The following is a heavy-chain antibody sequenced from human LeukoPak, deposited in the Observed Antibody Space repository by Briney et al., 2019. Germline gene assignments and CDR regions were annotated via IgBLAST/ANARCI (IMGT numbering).Heavy chain of an antibody. J-gene: IGHJ4*02. D-gene: IGHD6-13*01. CDR3: VKDRWVDH. CDR1: GFIFSPYA. V-gene: IGHV3-64D*06. CDR2: ISSEGKTT. Sequence: GSLRLSCSASGFIFSPYAMHWVRQAPVKGLEYVSSISSEGKTTYYADSVKGRFTISRDNSKNTLYLQMSSLRPEDTAVYYCVKDRWVDHWGQGTLVTVSS.